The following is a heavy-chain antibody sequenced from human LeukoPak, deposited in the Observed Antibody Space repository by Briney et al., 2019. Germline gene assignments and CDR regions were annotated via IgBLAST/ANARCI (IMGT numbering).Heavy chain of an antibody. D-gene: IGHD1-20*01. CDR3: ARVPHNWDPQYYFDY. CDR1: VYTFTGYY. Sequence: ASVKVSCKASVYTFTGYYMHWVRQPPGQGLEWMGWINPNSGGTNYAQKFQGRVTMTRGTSISTAYMELSRLRSDDTAVYYCARVPHNWDPQYYFDYWGQGTLVTVSS. CDR2: INPNSGGT. V-gene: IGHV1-2*02. J-gene: IGHJ4*02.